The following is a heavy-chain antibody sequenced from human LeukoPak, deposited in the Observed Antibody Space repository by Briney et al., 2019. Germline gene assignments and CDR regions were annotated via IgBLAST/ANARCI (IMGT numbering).Heavy chain of an antibody. CDR3: ARATSSSWYLVYFDY. D-gene: IGHD6-13*01. J-gene: IGHJ4*02. CDR2: IYYSGST. Sequence: SETLSLTCTVSGGSISSGGYYWGWIRQHPGKGLEWIGYIYYSGSTYYNPSLKSRVTISVDTSKNQFSLKLSSVTAADTAVYYCARATSSSWYLVYFDYWGQGTLVTVSS. V-gene: IGHV4-31*03. CDR1: GGSISSGGYY.